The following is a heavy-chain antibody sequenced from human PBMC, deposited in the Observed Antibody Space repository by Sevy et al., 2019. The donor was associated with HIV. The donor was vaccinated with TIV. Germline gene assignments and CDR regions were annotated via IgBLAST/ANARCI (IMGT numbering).Heavy chain of an antibody. V-gene: IGHV3-23*01. J-gene: IGHJ4*02. CDR3: AKVYYDSSGYYYLASPTFDY. CDR1: GFTFSSYA. Sequence: GGSLRLSCAASGFTFSSYAMSWVRQAPGKGLEWVSAISGSGGSTYYADSVKGRFTISRDNSKNTLYLQMNSLRAEDTAVYYCAKVYYDSSGYYYLASPTFDYWGQGTLVTVSS. D-gene: IGHD3-22*01. CDR2: ISGSGGST.